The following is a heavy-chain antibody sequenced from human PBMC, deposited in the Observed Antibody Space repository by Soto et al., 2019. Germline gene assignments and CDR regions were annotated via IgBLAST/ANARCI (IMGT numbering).Heavy chain of an antibody. V-gene: IGHV3-53*05. CDR1: GFTVSSNY. J-gene: IGHJ4*02. D-gene: IGHD3-22*01. CDR3: AKATDDSSGYYGGAFDY. Sequence: EVQLVETGGGLIQPGGSLRLSCAASGFTVSSNYMSWVRQAPGKGLEWVSVIYSGGSTYYADSVKGRFTISRDNSKSALYLPINSLRTEDTALYYCAKATDDSSGYYGGAFDYWGQGTLVTVSS. CDR2: IYSGGST.